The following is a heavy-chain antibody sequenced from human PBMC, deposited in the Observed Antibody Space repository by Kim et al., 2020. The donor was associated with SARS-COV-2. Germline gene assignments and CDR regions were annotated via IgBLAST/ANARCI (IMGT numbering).Heavy chain of an antibody. Sequence: ASVKVSCKASGYTFTGYYMHWVRQAPGQGLEWMGWINPNSGGTNYAQKFQGRVTMTRDTSISTAYMELNRLRSDDTAVYYCAREGIAVAGTSLYYYGMDVWGQGTTVTVSS. J-gene: IGHJ6*02. CDR3: AREGIAVAGTSLYYYGMDV. CDR1: GYTFTGYY. CDR2: INPNSGGT. V-gene: IGHV1-2*02. D-gene: IGHD6-19*01.